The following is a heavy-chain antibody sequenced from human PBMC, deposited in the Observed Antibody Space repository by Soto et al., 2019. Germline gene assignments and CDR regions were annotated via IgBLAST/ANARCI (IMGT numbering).Heavy chain of an antibody. CDR2: IIPILDIA. Sequence: QVQLVQSGAEVKKPGSSVKISCKASGSTFSSYPISWVRQAPGQGLEWMGRIIPILDIANYAQKFQGRVTXTXXKSTSTAYMELSSLRSEDTAVYYCARDTYYYDSSGRRGISSWGQGTLVTVSS. J-gene: IGHJ5*02. D-gene: IGHD3-22*01. V-gene: IGHV1-69*04. CDR1: GSTFSSYP. CDR3: ARDTYYYDSSGRRGISS.